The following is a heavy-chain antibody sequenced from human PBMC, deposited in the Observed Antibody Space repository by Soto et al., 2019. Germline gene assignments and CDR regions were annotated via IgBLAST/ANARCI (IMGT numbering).Heavy chain of an antibody. CDR2: INPNTGVT. CDR3: ARDLRSGYDTYFAS. J-gene: IGHJ4*02. D-gene: IGHD5-12*01. CDR1: GYSLTGYY. V-gene: IGHV1-2*02. Sequence: XAVKGSCQTSGYSLTGYYRHWVRQAPGQGLEWMGWINPNTGVTSYAQKFQGRVTMTRDTSISTAYMELSRLRSDDTAMYYCARDLRSGYDTYFASWGQGTLVTVS.